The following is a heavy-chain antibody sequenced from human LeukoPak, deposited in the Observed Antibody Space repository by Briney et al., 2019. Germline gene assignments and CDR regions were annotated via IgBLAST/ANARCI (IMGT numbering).Heavy chain of an antibody. CDR3: ARDRNSFGRGYFDY. Sequence: SETLSLTCTVSGASISSYYWSWIRRPPGKGLEWIGDIHYSGSTNYNPSLKSRVTISVDTSKNQFSLNLSSVTAADTAVYYCARDRNSFGRGYFDYWGRGTLVTVSS. CDR1: GASISSYY. V-gene: IGHV4-59*01. J-gene: IGHJ4*02. D-gene: IGHD1-26*01. CDR2: IHYSGST.